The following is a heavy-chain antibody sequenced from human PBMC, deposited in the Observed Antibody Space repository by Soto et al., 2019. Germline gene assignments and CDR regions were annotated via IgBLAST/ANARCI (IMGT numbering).Heavy chain of an antibody. D-gene: IGHD3-22*01. J-gene: IGHJ1*01. V-gene: IGHV3-30*03. CDR1: GFTFNNYG. CDR2: ISYEGRYT. Sequence: QVQLVESGGGVVQPGKSLRLSCVGSGFTFNNYGIHWVRQAPGKGLEWVAVISYEGRYTSSGDSVQGRFTISRDNSKNAVLLEWHTPREANPPACFCPRALGSSASVIYPAFWGPGTLVTV. CDR3: PRALGSSASVIYPAF.